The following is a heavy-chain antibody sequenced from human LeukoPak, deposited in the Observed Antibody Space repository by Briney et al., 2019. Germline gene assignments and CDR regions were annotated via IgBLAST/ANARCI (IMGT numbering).Heavy chain of an antibody. CDR3: AGLRFLEWFPPY. D-gene: IGHD3-3*01. CDR1: GFTFSDYY. V-gene: IGHV3-11*04. J-gene: IGHJ4*02. Sequence: GGPLRLSCAASGFTFSDYYMSWVRQAPGKGLEWVSYISSSGSTIYYADSVKGRFTISRDNAKNSLYLQMNSLRAEDTAVYYCAGLRFLEWFPPYWRQGTLVTVSS. CDR2: ISSSGSTI.